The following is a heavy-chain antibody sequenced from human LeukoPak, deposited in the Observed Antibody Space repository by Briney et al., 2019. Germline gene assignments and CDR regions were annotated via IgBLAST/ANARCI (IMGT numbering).Heavy chain of an antibody. D-gene: IGHD4-17*01. CDR1: VFTVSSNY. Sequence: GGSLRLSYAACVFTVSSNYMSWVRQAPGRGLEWVSVIYSGGSTYYADSVKGRFTISRDNSTNTLYLQMNSLRAEDTAVYSGARLFPTPVTDFDCCGQGTLVTVSS. V-gene: IGHV3-66*02. J-gene: IGHJ4*02. CDR3: ARLFPTPVTDFDC. CDR2: IYSGGST.